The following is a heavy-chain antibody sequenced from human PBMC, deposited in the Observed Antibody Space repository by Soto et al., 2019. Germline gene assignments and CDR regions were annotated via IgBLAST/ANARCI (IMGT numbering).Heavy chain of an antibody. CDR2: IIPILGTT. J-gene: IGHJ4*02. V-gene: IGHV1-69*14. Sequence: QVQLVQSGAEVKKPGSSVKVSCKASGGTFRSYAVSWVRQAPGQGLEWMGGIIPILGTTNYAQNFQGRVTISADKSTSTAYMELSSLRSEDTAVYYCARYFDKFGGVIAGPRGGYFDYWGQGTLVTVSS. CDR1: GGTFRSYA. CDR3: ARYFDKFGGVIAGPRGGYFDY. D-gene: IGHD3-16*02.